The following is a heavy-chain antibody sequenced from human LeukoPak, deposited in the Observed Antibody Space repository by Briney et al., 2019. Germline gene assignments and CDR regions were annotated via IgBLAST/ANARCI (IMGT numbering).Heavy chain of an antibody. Sequence: TFYNPSLNSPLTISSDTSKNQFSLSLTSLTAADTGVYYCARGRNWNYPSHFDYWGQGTLVTVSS. CDR2: T. CDR3: ARGRNWNYPSHFDY. J-gene: IGHJ4*02. D-gene: IGHD1-7*01. V-gene: IGHV4-39*07.